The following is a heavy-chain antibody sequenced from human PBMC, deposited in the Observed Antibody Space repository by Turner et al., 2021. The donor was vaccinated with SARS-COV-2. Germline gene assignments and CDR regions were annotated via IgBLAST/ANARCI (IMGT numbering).Heavy chain of an antibody. Sequence: QVQLVESGGGLVQTGRSLRLSCAASGVTFSSYAIHWVRQAPGKGLEWVAVISYDGFNKYYADSVKGRITISRDNSKNTLYLQMNSLRAEDTAVYYCARDRTGGDLGYFDYWGQGTLVTVSS. V-gene: IGHV3-30-3*01. J-gene: IGHJ4*02. D-gene: IGHD2-21*02. CDR1: GVTFSSYA. CDR2: ISYDGFNK. CDR3: ARDRTGGDLGYFDY.